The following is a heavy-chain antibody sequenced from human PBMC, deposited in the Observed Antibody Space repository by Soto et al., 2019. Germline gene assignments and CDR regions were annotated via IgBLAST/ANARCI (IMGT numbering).Heavy chain of an antibody. Sequence: SETLSLTCTVSGGSISTYYWSWIRQPAGKGLEWIGRISTSGSTSYNPSLKSRVTMSLDTSKKQFSLKVSPVTAADTAVYYCATFIAAAGLDHWGPGTLVTVSS. D-gene: IGHD6-13*01. CDR3: ATFIAAAGLDH. V-gene: IGHV4-4*07. CDR1: GGSISTYY. J-gene: IGHJ4*02. CDR2: ISTSGST.